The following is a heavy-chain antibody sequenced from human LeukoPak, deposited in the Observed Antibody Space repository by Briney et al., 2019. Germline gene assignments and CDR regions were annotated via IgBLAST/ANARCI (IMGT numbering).Heavy chain of an antibody. Sequence: SETLSLTCTVSGGSISSGGYYWSWIRQHPGKGLEWIGYIYYSGSTYYNPSLKSRVTISVDTSKNQFSLKLSSVTAADTAVYYCARTDIVVAGTIYYWGQGTLVTVSS. V-gene: IGHV4-31*03. J-gene: IGHJ4*02. CDR1: GGSISSGGYY. CDR3: ARTDIVVAGTIYY. D-gene: IGHD6-19*01. CDR2: IYYSGST.